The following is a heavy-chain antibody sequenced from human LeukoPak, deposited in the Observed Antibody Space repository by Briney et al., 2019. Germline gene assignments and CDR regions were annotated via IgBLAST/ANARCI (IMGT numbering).Heavy chain of an antibody. CDR3: ARDGLSWQVRYDFWSGYDKYGMDV. V-gene: IGHV3-33*01. D-gene: IGHD3-3*01. J-gene: IGHJ6*02. Sequence: GRSLRLSCAASGFTFSSYGMHWVRPAPGKGLEWVAVIWYDGSNKYYADSVKGRFTISRDNSKNTLYLQMNSLRAEDTAVYYCARDGLSWQVRYDFWSGYDKYGMDVWGQGTTVTVSS. CDR2: IWYDGSNK. CDR1: GFTFSSYG.